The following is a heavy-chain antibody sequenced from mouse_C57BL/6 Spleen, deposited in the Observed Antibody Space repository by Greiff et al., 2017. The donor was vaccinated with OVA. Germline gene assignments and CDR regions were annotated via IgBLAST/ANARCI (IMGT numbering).Heavy chain of an antibody. J-gene: IGHJ3*01. V-gene: IGHV1-55*01. D-gene: IGHD2-2*01. Sequence: VQLQQPGAELVKPGASVKMSCKASGYTFTSYWITWVKQRPGQGPEWIGDIYPGSGSTNYNEKFKSKATLTVDTSSSTAYMQLSSLTSEDSAVYYCARGRMVTTGVAYWGQGTLVTVSA. CDR3: ARGRMVTTGVAY. CDR1: GYTFTSYW. CDR2: IYPGSGST.